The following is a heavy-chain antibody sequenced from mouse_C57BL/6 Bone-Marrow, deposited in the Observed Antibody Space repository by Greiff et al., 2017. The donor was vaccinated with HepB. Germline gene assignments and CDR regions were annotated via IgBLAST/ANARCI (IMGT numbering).Heavy chain of an antibody. CDR1: GYTFTTYP. V-gene: IGHV1-47*01. CDR3: ARHNYGSSYGLFAY. CDR2: FHPYNDDT. J-gene: IGHJ3*01. D-gene: IGHD1-1*01. Sequence: QVQLKESGAELVKPGASVKMSCKASGYTFTTYPIEWMKQNHGKSLEWIGNFHPYNDDTKYNEKFKGKATLTVDKSSSTVYLELSRLTSDDSAVYYCARHNYGSSYGLFAYWGQGTLVTVSA.